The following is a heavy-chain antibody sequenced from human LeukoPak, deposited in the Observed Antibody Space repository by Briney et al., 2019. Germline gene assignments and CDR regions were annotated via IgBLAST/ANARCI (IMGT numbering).Heavy chain of an antibody. CDR3: ARTPVYCSGGSCYYYYYAMDV. Sequence: KTSETLSFTCTVSGASVSSGSSYWGWIRQPPGKGLEWIGYIFYSGTTNYSPSLKSRVTMSLDTSENQFSLRLSSVTAADTAVYYCARTPVYCSGGSCYYYYYAMDVWGQGTTVTVSS. J-gene: IGHJ6*02. CDR2: IFYSGTT. D-gene: IGHD2-15*01. V-gene: IGHV4-61*01. CDR1: GASVSSGSSY.